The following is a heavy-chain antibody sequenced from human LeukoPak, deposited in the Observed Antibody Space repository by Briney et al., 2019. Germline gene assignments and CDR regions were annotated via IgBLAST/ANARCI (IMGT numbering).Heavy chain of an antibody. Sequence: ASVKVSCKASGYTFTSYGISWVRQAPGQGLEWMGVVKPGGGSTSYGQKFLGRVTMTGDTSTSTVFMELSSLRSEDTAVYYCARGYSIAAQTRYYMDVWGKGTTVTVSS. CDR3: ARGYSIAAQTRYYMDV. CDR1: GYTFTSYG. J-gene: IGHJ6*03. V-gene: IGHV1-46*01. D-gene: IGHD6-6*01. CDR2: VKPGGGST.